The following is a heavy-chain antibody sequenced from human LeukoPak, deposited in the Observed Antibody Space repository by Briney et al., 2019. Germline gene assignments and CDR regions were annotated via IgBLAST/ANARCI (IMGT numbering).Heavy chain of an antibody. CDR3: AKRTGTGGRVGFYSSGYNYFDY. D-gene: IGHD6-19*01. J-gene: IGHJ4*02. CDR2: ISSSGSTI. Sequence: QPGGSLRLSCAASGFTFSSYEMNWVRQAPGKGLEWVSYISSSGSTIYYADSVKGRFTISRDNAKNSLYLQMNSLRAEDTAVYYCAKRTGTGGRVGFYSSGYNYFDYWGQGTLVTVSS. V-gene: IGHV3-48*03. CDR1: GFTFSSYE.